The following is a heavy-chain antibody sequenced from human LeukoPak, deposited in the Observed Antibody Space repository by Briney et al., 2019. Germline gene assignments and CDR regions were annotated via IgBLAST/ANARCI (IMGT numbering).Heavy chain of an antibody. Sequence: PGRSLRLSCAASGFIFSNDAMHWVRQAPGKGLEWVAFIWSDGSNKYYADFVKGRFTISRDNSEDTLYLQMNSLRVEDTAVYYCARDPAGSGFAFDSWGQGALVTVSS. V-gene: IGHV3-33*01. CDR3: ARDPAGSGFAFDS. D-gene: IGHD1-1*01. CDR2: IWSDGSNK. J-gene: IGHJ4*02. CDR1: GFIFSNDA.